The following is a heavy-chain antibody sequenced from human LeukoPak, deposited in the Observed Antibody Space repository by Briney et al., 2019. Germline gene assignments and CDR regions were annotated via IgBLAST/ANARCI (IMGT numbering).Heavy chain of an antibody. V-gene: IGHV4-34*01. CDR2: INHSGST. CDR3: ARGYCSGGSCHQVFD. Sequence: SETLSLTCAVHGGSFSGYFWSWIRQPPGKGLEWIGEINHSGSTNYNPSLKSRVTISVDTSKNQFSLKLSSVTAADTAVYYCARGYCSGGSCHQVFDWGQGTLVTVSS. D-gene: IGHD2-15*01. J-gene: IGHJ4*02. CDR1: GGSFSGYF.